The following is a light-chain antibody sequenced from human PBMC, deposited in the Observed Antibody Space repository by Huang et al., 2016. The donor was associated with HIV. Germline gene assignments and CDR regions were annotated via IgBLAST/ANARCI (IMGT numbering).Light chain of an antibody. CDR2: GAS. CDR1: QSVGSK. V-gene: IGKV3-15*01. Sequence: DTVMTQTPATLSVSPGARATLSCRASQSVGSKLAWFQQKPGQAPRLLIHGASTRATGIPARCRGSGSGTEFTLTISSLQSEDFAVYYCQQYNNWPYTFGQGTKLEIK. CDR3: QQYNNWPYT. J-gene: IGKJ2*01.